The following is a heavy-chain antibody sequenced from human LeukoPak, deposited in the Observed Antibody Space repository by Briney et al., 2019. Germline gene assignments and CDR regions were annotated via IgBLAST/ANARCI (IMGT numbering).Heavy chain of an antibody. CDR1: GFTLSTAW. CDR3: TTFSRAAY. CDR2: IKSKTNGETR. D-gene: IGHD2-15*01. J-gene: IGHJ4*02. V-gene: IGHV3-15*01. Sequence: GGSLRLSCAASGFTLSTAWMNWVRQAPGKGLEWVGLIKSKTNGETRDYAAPVKGRFTISRDDSDNTLYLQMNSLKTEDTAVYYCTTFSRAAYWGQGTLVTVSS.